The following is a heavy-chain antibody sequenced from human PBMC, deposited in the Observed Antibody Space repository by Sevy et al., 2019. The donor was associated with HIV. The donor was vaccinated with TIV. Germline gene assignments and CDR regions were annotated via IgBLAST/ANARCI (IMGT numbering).Heavy chain of an antibody. V-gene: IGHV4-39*01. J-gene: IGHJ4*02. Sequence: SETLSLTCTVSDGSISSSPYYWGWIRQPHEKGLEWIGSVYYSGSTYYNPSLKSRVTISVDTSKNRFSLKLSSVTAADTAVYYRVRQVGQLRFFDWSPGYFDYWGQGTLVTVSS. CDR2: VYYSGST. D-gene: IGHD3-9*01. CDR1: DGSISSSPYY. CDR3: VRQVGQLRFFDWSPGYFDY.